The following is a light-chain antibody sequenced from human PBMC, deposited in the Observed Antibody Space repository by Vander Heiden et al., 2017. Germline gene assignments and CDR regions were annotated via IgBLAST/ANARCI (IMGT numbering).Light chain of an antibody. CDR3: QSYDSSNHGV. CDR1: SGSFASNY. J-gene: IGLJ2*01. CDR2: EEN. Sequence: NFMLTQPHSVSESPGKTVTISCTGCSGSFASNYVQWYQQRTGSAPTTGSYEENQRPSGVPDRFSGSIDSSSNSASLAISGLKTEDEADYCCQSYDSSNHGVWGGGTKLTV. V-gene: IGLV6-57*02.